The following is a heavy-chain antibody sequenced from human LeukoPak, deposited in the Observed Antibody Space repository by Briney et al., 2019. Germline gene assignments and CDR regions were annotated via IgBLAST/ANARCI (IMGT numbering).Heavy chain of an antibody. CDR1: GYTFTSYD. D-gene: IGHD3-10*01. J-gene: IGHJ4*02. Sequence: ASVKVSCKASGYTFTSYDINWVRQAPGQGLEWMGWISAYNGNTNYAQKLQGRVTMTTDTSTSTAYMELRSLRSDDTAVYYCASSRLDYYGSGSYGSWGQGTLVTVSS. CDR2: ISAYNGNT. CDR3: ASSRLDYYGSGSYGS. V-gene: IGHV1-18*01.